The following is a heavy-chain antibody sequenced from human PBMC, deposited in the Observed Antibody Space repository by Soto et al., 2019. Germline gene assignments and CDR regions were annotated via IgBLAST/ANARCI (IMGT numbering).Heavy chain of an antibody. CDR1: GHIFSNYW. J-gene: IGHJ4*02. D-gene: IGHD3-22*01. V-gene: IGHV5-51*01. CDR3: ARQRLWGTSGYYYFEN. Sequence: GESLKISCKGSGHIFSNYWIGWVRQMPGKGLEWMGIIYPGDSDTRYSPSFQGQVTITVDKSINTAYLQWSRLKASDTAIYYCARQRLWGTSGYYYFENWGQGTLVTVSS. CDR2: IYPGDSDT.